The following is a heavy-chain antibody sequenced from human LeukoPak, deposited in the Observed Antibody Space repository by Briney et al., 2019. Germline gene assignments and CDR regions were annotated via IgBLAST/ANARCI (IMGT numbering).Heavy chain of an antibody. CDR2: INHSGST. D-gene: IGHD3-9*01. V-gene: IGHV4-34*01. Sequence: SETLSLTCAVYGGSFSGYYWSWIRQPPGKGLEWIGEINHSGSTNYNPSLKSRVTISVDTSKNQFSLKLSSVTAADTAVYYCTRGPYYDILTGYSWVFDYWGQGTLVTVSS. CDR3: TRGPYYDILTGYSWVFDY. J-gene: IGHJ4*02. CDR1: GGSFSGYY.